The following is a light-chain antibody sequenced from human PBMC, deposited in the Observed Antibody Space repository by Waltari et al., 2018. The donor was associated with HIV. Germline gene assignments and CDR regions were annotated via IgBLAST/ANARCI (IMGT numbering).Light chain of an antibody. CDR2: RNN. Sequence: QPVLTQPPSASGTPGHGVTISCSGSNSNIGTNSVYWYQHLPGMAPKLLIYRNNRLPSGIPDRFSGSRSGTSASLAISGLRSEDEADYYCATWDDSLIWVFGGGTKLTVL. CDR1: NSNIGTNS. V-gene: IGLV1-47*01. J-gene: IGLJ3*02. CDR3: ATWDDSLIWV.